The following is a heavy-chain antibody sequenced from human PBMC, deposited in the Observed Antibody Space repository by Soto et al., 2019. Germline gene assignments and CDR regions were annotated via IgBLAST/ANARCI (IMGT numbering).Heavy chain of an antibody. CDR2: ISGSGGST. Sequence: GGSLRLSCAASGFTFSSYAMSWVRQAPGKGLEWVSAISGSGGSTYYADSVKGRFTISRDNSKNTLYLQMNSLRAEDTAVYYCAKDLLRYYDSSGYLPGPFDYWGQGTLVTVSS. CDR3: AKDLLRYYDSSGYLPGPFDY. J-gene: IGHJ4*02. V-gene: IGHV3-23*01. CDR1: GFTFSSYA. D-gene: IGHD3-22*01.